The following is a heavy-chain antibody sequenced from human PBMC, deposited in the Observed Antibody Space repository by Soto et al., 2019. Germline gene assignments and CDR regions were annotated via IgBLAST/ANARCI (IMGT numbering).Heavy chain of an antibody. CDR3: ARDFLSGWPNWAFDH. CDR1: GFMFSSYV. J-gene: IGHJ4*02. V-gene: IGHV3-33*01. CDR2: IWYDGNNK. Sequence: GGSLRLSCAASGFMFSSYVMHWVRQAPGKGLEWVAVIWYDGNNKYYADSVKGRFTISRDSSKNTLYLQMDSLRVEDTAVYYCARDFLSGWPNWAFDHWGQGTLVTVSS. D-gene: IGHD6-19*01.